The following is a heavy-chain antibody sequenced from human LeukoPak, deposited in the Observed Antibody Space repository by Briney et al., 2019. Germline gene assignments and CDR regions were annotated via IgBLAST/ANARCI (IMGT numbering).Heavy chain of an antibody. CDR1: GFTVSSNE. V-gene: IGHV3-38-3*01. D-gene: IGHD1-20*01. Sequence: GGSLRLSCTASGFTVSSNEMSWVRQAPGKGLEWVSSISGGSTYYADSRKGRFTISRDNSKNTLYLQMNSLRAEDTAVYYCARGPGITGTIGGYWGQGTLVTVSS. CDR2: ISGGST. CDR3: ARGPGITGTIGGY. J-gene: IGHJ4*02.